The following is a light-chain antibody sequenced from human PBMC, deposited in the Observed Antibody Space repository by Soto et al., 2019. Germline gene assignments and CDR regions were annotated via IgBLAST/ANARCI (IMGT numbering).Light chain of an antibody. CDR1: QSVSSN. CDR2: GAS. V-gene: IGKV3-15*01. Sequence: EIVMTQSPATLSVSPGERATLSCRASQSVSSNLAWYQQKPGQAPRLLIYGASTTATGIPARFSGSGSGTEFTLTSSRLPSEDFAGYYWKQYNNWYSFGQGTRLEIK. J-gene: IGKJ2*03. CDR3: KQYNNWYS.